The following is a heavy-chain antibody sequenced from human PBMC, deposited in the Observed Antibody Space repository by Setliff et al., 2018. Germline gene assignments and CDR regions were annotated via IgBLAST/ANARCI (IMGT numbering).Heavy chain of an antibody. CDR3: ARDNWVDSVMVTEKGEF. V-gene: IGHV4-59*04. Sequence: SETLSLTCTVSGDSISRYYWSWIRQPPGKGLEWIGTIYYSGLTYYTPSLRSRATISVDTSKNRFSLQLSSVTAEDTAVYYCARDNWVDSVMVTEKGEFWGQGTLVTVSS. CDR1: GDSISRYY. J-gene: IGHJ4*02. CDR2: IYYSGLT. D-gene: IGHD5-18*01.